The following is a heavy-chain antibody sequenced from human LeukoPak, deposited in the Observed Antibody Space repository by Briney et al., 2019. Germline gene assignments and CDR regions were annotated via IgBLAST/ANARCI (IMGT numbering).Heavy chain of an antibody. CDR1: GFTFSSYA. V-gene: IGHV3-30*04. J-gene: IGHJ4*02. CDR3: ARDSYYGSGSYCFDH. Sequence: PGRSLRLSCAASGFTFSSYAMHWVRQAPGKGLEWVAVISYDGSNKYYADSVKGRFTISRDNSKNTLYLQMNSLRAEDTAVYYCARDSYYGSGSYCFDHWGQGTLVTVSS. CDR2: ISYDGSNK. D-gene: IGHD3-10*01.